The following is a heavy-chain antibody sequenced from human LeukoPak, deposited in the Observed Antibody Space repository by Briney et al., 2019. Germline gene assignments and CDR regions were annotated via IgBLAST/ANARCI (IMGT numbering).Heavy chain of an antibody. J-gene: IGHJ4*02. CDR2: INPNSGGT. CDR1: AYTFTTYG. Sequence: ASVTVSCTASAYTFTTYGISWMRQAPGPGLGWMGWINPNSGGTNYAQKFQGRVTMTRDTSISTAYMELSRPRSDDTAVYYCARWQQLGETDHWGQGTLVTVSS. V-gene: IGHV1-2*02. CDR3: ARWQQLGETDH. D-gene: IGHD6-13*01.